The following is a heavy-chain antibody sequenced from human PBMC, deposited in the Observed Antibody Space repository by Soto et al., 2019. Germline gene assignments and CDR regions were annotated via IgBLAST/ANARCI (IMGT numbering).Heavy chain of an antibody. D-gene: IGHD3-22*01. CDR2: IYFSGTT. V-gene: IGHV4-31*03. Sequence: SETLSLTCTVSGGSISSGDYYWSWIRQHPGKGLEWIGTIYFSGTTYYNPSLKSRVTTSVDTSKSQFSLKLSSVTAADTAVYYCARRDRSGFSYWLDTWGQGTLVTVSS. CDR1: GGSISSGDYY. J-gene: IGHJ5*02. CDR3: ARRDRSGFSYWLDT.